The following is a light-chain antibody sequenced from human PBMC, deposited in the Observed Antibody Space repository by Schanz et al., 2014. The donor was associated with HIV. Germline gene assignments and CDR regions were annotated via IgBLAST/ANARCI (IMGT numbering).Light chain of an antibody. CDR2: EVS. V-gene: IGLV2-8*01. Sequence: QSALTQPPSASGSPGQSVTISCIGTSSDVGGYKYVSWYQQHPGKAPKLLIYEVSKRPLGVPDRFSGSKSGNTASLTVSGLQAEDEADYYCSSYAGSNNVVFGGGTKLTVL. CDR1: SSDVGGYKY. CDR3: SSYAGSNNVV. J-gene: IGLJ2*01.